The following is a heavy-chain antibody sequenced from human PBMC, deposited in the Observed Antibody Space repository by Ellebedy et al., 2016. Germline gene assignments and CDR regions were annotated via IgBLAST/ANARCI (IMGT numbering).Heavy chain of an antibody. CDR2: IKQDESDK. CDR3: ARSGVPNRDDIWFDP. CDR1: GFTFSTYW. Sequence: GGSLRLSCAASGFTFSTYWMSWVRQAPGKGLEWVASIKQDESDKKYVDPVKGRFTISRDNAKNSVSLQMNNLSAEDTAMYYCARSGVPNRDDIWFDPWGQGTLVTVSA. D-gene: IGHD1-1*01. J-gene: IGHJ5*02. V-gene: IGHV3-7*03.